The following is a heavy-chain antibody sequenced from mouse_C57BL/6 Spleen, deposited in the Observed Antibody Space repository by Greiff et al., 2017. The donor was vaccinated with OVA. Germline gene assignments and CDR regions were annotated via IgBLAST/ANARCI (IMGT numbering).Heavy chain of an antibody. CDR1: GYTFTDYN. J-gene: IGHJ4*01. Sequence: EVQLQQSGPELVKPGASVKMSCKASGYTFTDYNMHWVKQSHGKSLEWIGYINPNNGGTSYNQKFKGKATLTVNKSSSTAYMELRSLTSEDSAVYYCARNWDSYYYAMDYWGQGTSVTVSS. V-gene: IGHV1-22*01. CDR3: ARNWDSYYYAMDY. CDR2: INPNNGGT. D-gene: IGHD4-1*01.